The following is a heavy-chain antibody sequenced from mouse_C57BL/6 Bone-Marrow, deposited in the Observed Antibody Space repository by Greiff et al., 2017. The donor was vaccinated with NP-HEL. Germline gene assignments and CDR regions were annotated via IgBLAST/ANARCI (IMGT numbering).Heavy chain of an antibody. CDR2: ISSGSSTI. CDR1: GFTFSDYG. D-gene: IGHD2-5*01. CDR3: ARDSNYVDD. J-gene: IGHJ2*01. Sequence: EVQLVESGGGLVKPGGSLKLSCAASGFTFSDYGMHWVRQAPEKGLEWVAYISSGSSTIYYASTVKGRFTISRDNAKNTLFLQMTSLRSEDTAMYYCARDSNYVDDWGKGTTLTVAS. V-gene: IGHV5-17*01.